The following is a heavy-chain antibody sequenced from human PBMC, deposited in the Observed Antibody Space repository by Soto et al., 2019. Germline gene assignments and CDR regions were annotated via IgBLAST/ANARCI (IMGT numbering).Heavy chain of an antibody. CDR3: ARDPMSVRWTQSYYMDV. Sequence: GGSLRLSCAASGFTFSSYWMSWVRQAPGKGLEWVANIKQDGSEKYYVDSVKGRFTISRDNAKNSLYLQMNSLRAEDTAVYYCARDPMSVRWTQSYYMDVWGKGTTVTVSS. J-gene: IGHJ6*03. D-gene: IGHD3-10*02. V-gene: IGHV3-7*01. CDR2: IKQDGSEK. CDR1: GFTFSSYW.